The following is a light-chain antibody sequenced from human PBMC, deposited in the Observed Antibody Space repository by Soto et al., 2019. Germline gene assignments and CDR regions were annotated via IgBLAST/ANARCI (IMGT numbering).Light chain of an antibody. CDR2: EVT. CDR1: SSDVGSHNF. Sequence: QSALTQPASVSGSPGQSITISCTGTSSDVGSHNFVSWYQQCPGKAPKLMIFEVTKRPSGVSSRFSASKSGNTASLTISGVQAEDEADYYCCSYAGNTTWVFGGGTKLTVL. V-gene: IGLV2-23*02. J-gene: IGLJ2*01. CDR3: CSYAGNTTWV.